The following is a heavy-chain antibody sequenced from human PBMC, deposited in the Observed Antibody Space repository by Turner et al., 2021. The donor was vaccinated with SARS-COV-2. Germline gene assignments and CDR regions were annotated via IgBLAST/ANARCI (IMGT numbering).Heavy chain of an antibody. V-gene: IGHV4-39*01. Sequence: QLQLQESGPGLVKPSETLSLTCTVSGGAISSSTYYWGWIRQPPGKGLDWSGSIYYSGITYYNPSLKSRGTISVDTSKNQFSMKLSSVTAADTAVYYCARLMDTAMYYYGMDVWGQGTTVTVSS. CDR3: ARLMDTAMYYYGMDV. J-gene: IGHJ6*02. CDR2: IYYSGIT. CDR1: GGAISSSTYY. D-gene: IGHD5-18*01.